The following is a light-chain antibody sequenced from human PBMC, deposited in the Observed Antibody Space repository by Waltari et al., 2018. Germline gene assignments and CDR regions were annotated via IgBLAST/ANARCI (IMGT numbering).Light chain of an antibody. CDR3: SSYTTSNTLPYV. CDR2: EVS. CDR1: SSDVGGYNY. V-gene: IGLV2-14*01. Sequence: QSALTQPASVSGSPGQSITISCTGTSSDVGGYNYVSWYQQHPGKAPKLMIYEVSNRPSGVAIRFAGAKAGNTASLTISGLQAEDETDYYCSSYTTSNTLPYVFGTGTRVTVL. J-gene: IGLJ1*01.